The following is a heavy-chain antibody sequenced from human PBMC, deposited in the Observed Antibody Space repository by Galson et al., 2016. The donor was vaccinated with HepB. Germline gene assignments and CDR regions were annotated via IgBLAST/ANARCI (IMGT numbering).Heavy chain of an antibody. CDR1: GVSIISNDW. J-gene: IGHJ4*02. V-gene: IGHV4-4*02. CDR2: IYHSGNT. D-gene: IGHD3-10*01. Sequence: SETLSLTCVVSGVSIISNDWWNWVRQPPGKGLEYIGEIYHSGNTNYGPSLKSRVTISVDKSKNQFSLNLNSVTAADTAVYYCARGLRGSGRLDYWGQGTLVTVSS. CDR3: ARGLRGSGRLDY.